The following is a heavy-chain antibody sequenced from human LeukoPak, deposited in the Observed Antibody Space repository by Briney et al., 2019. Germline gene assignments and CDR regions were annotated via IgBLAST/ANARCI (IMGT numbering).Heavy chain of an antibody. CDR1: GSTFSSYA. CDR2: ISGSGGST. D-gene: IGHD3-22*01. J-gene: IGHJ4*02. V-gene: IGHV3-23*01. CDR3: ARTPPYYYDSSGYYY. Sequence: GGSLRLSCAASGSTFSSYAMSWVRQAPGKGLEWVSAISGSGGSTYYADSVKGRFTISRDNSKNTLYLQMNSLRAEDTAVYYCARTPPYYYDSSGYYYWGQGTLVTVSS.